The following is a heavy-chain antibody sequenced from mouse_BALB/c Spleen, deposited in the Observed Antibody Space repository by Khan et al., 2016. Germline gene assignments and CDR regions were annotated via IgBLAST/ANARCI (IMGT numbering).Heavy chain of an antibody. CDR3: ARKTLYGKYDAMDY. D-gene: IGHD2-1*01. Sequence: EVQLQESGPELVKPGASVRISCKTSGYTFTEYTMHWVKQSHGKSLEWIGGIVPDSGGSTYNQNFKGKATLTVDKSSSTAYMELRSLTSEDSAVYLCARKTLYGKYDAMDYWGQGTSVTVSS. CDR2: IVPDSGGS. CDR1: GYTFTEYT. J-gene: IGHJ4*01. V-gene: IGHV1-18*01.